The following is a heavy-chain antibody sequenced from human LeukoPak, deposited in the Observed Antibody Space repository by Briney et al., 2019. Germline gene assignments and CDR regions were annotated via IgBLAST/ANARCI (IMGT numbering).Heavy chain of an antibody. CDR3: ARGCYDILTGYCFDY. CDR2: INPSGGST. V-gene: IGHV1-46*03. J-gene: IGHJ4*02. CDR1: GYTFTSYY. Sequence: ASVKVSCKASGYTFTSYYMHWVRQASGQGLEWMGIINPSGGSTSYAQKFQGRVTMTRDTSTSTVYMELSSLRSEDTAVYYCARGCYDILTGYCFDYWGQGTLVTVSS. D-gene: IGHD3-9*01.